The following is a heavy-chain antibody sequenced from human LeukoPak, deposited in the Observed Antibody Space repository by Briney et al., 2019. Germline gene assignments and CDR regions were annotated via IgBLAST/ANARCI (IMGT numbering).Heavy chain of an antibody. CDR3: TRVGYIDY. V-gene: IGHV3-7*04. CDR1: GFPFSSYW. J-gene: IGHJ4*02. Sequence: GGSLRLSCVASGFPFSSYWMTWVRQAPGKGLEWVANIKQDGSKKSYVDSVKGRFTISRDNAKNSLYLQMNSLRAEDTAIYYCTRVGYIDYWGQGTPVTVSS. CDR2: IKQDGSKK.